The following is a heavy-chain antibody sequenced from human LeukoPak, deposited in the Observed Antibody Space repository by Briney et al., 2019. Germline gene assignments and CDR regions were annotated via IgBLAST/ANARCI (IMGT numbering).Heavy chain of an antibody. J-gene: IGHJ5*02. CDR3: AKAPRMTTMTTGWFDP. Sequence: SGGSLRLSCAASGFTFSSHSMNWVRQAPGKGLEWVSYISPSSSTIYYADSVKGRFTISRDNAKNSLYLQMNSLRADDAAVYYCAKAPRMTTMTTGWFDPWGQGTLVTVSS. CDR1: GFTFSSHS. CDR2: ISPSSSTI. D-gene: IGHD4-17*01. V-gene: IGHV3-48*04.